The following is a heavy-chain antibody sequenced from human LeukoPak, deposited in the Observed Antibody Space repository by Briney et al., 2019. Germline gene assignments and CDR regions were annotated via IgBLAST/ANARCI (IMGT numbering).Heavy chain of an antibody. J-gene: IGHJ5*02. V-gene: IGHV3-66*01. Sequence: GGSLRLSCAASGSTVSSNYMSWVRQAPGKGLEWVSVIYSGGSTYYGDSVKGRFTIFRDNSKNTLYLKMNSLRAEDTAVYYCAREGITMVRGVIMDWFDPWGQGTLVTVSS. CDR3: AREGITMVRGVIMDWFDP. D-gene: IGHD3-10*01. CDR1: GSTVSSNY. CDR2: IYSGGST.